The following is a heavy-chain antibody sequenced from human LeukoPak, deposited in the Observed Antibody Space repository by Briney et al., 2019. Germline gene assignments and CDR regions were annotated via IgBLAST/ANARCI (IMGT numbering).Heavy chain of an antibody. J-gene: IGHJ4*02. CDR2: IGATGGDL. CDR1: GFPFSSYA. V-gene: IGHV3-23*01. Sequence: PGGSLRLSCAASGFPFSSYAMTWVRQAPGKGLEWVSAIGATGGDLYYADSVKGRFTISRDNSKNTLYLQIHSLRAEDTAIYYCAKYLAAGKFYFDYWGQGTLVTVPS. D-gene: IGHD6-13*01. CDR3: AKYLAAGKFYFDY.